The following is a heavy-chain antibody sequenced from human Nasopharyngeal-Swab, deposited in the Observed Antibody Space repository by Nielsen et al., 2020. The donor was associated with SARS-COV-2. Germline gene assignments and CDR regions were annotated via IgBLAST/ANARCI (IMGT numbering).Heavy chain of an antibody. CDR2: ISSGGSTI. D-gene: IGHD2-21*02. CDR1: GFTFSSYE. CDR3: ARVAVTYYFDY. J-gene: IGHJ4*02. V-gene: IGHV3-48*03. Sequence: GESLKIPCAASGFTFSSYEMNWVRQAPGKGLEWVSYISSGGSTIYYADSVKGRFTISRDNAKNSLYLQMNSLRAEDTAVYYCARVAVTYYFDYWGQGTLVTVSS.